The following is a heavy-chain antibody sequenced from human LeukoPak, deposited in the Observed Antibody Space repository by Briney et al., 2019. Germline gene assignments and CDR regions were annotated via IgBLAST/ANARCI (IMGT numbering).Heavy chain of an antibody. CDR3: AADGEYAFLV. V-gene: IGHV3-74*01. D-gene: IGHD2/OR15-2a*01. Sequence: GRSLRLSCAASGLTFHNTWMHWIRQAPGEGLVWVSRIINDGINTTYADSVKGRFTISRDNAKNTLYLQMNRLRADDTAVYYCAADGEYAFLVWGQGTMVTVSS. CDR2: IINDGINT. J-gene: IGHJ3*01. CDR1: GLTFHNTW.